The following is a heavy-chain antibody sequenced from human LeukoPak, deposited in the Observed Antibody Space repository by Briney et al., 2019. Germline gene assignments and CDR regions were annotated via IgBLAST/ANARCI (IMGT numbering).Heavy chain of an antibody. Sequence: KPSETLSLTCTVSGGSISSYYWSWIRQPPGKGLEWIGYIYYSGSTNYDPSLKSRVTISVNTSTNQFSLNLSSVTAADTAVYYWPRAPITMVRGVIIYYRDVGGKGTTVTVSS. CDR2: IYYSGST. J-gene: IGHJ6*03. D-gene: IGHD3-10*01. V-gene: IGHV4-59*01. CDR3: PRAPITMVRGVIIYYRDV. CDR1: GGSISSYY.